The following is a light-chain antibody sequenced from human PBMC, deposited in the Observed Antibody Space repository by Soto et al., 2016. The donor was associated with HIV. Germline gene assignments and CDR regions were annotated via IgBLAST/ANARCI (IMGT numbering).Light chain of an antibody. V-gene: IGKV1-5*03. CDR3: QQLNDYPPT. CDR2: KAS. J-gene: IGKJ4*01. CDR1: QSVGRW. Sequence: DIQMTQSPSSLSASAGDRVTITCRASQSVGRWLGWLQQKPGKVPKLLIYKASSLKSGAPSRFSGSGSGTDFTLTINGLQADDSATYYCQQLNDYPPTFGEGPRWRSN.